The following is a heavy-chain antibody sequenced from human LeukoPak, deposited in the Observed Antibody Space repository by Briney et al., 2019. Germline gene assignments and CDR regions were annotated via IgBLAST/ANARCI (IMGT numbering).Heavy chain of an antibody. D-gene: IGHD3-9*01. Sequence: GGSLRLSCAASGFTFSSYSMNWVRQAPGKGLEWASSISSSSSYIYYADSVKGRFTISRDNAKNSLYLQMNSLRAEDTAVYYCARSADDILTGYQNDAFDIWGQGTMVTVSS. CDR2: ISSSSSYI. V-gene: IGHV3-21*01. J-gene: IGHJ3*02. CDR1: GFTFSSYS. CDR3: ARSADDILTGYQNDAFDI.